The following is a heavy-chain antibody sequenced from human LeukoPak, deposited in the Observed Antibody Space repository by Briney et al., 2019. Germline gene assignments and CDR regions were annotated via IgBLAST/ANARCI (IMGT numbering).Heavy chain of an antibody. CDR2: IYYTGST. V-gene: IGHV4-31*03. CDR3: ARGYSSNRMVFDY. D-gene: IGHD6-13*01. J-gene: IGHJ4*02. CDR1: GGSISSSSYY. Sequence: SETLSLTCTVSGGSISSSSYYWNWIRQHPGKGLEWMGYIYYTGSTSYNPSLKSRVSTSVDTSKNQFSLMLSSVTAADTAVYYCARGYSSNRMVFDYWGQGTLVTVSS.